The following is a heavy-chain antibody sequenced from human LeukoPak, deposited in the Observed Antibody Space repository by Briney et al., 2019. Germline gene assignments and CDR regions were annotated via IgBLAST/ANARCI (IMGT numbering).Heavy chain of an antibody. J-gene: IGHJ6*02. CDR3: TTVGAAAGTAGDYYYYGMDV. Sequence: GGSLRLSCAASGCTFSNAWMSWVGQAPGKGLEWVGRIKSKTDGGTTDYAAPVRGRFTISRDDSKNTLYLQMNSLKTEDTAVYYCTTVGAAAGTAGDYYYYGMDVWGQGTTVTVSS. CDR2: IKSKTDGGTT. CDR1: GCTFSNAW. D-gene: IGHD6-13*01. V-gene: IGHV3-15*01.